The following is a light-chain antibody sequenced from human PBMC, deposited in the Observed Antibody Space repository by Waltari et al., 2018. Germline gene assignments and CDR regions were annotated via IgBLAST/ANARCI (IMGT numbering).Light chain of an antibody. Sequence: EIVLTQSPGTLSLSPGERATLSCRASQSVSSSYLAWYQQKPGQAPRLLIYCASSRATGIPDRFSGSGSGTDFTLTISSLEPEDFAVYYCQQRSNWPLTFGGGTKVEIK. CDR3: QQRSNWPLT. J-gene: IGKJ4*01. CDR1: QSVSSSY. V-gene: IGKV3D-20*02. CDR2: CAS.